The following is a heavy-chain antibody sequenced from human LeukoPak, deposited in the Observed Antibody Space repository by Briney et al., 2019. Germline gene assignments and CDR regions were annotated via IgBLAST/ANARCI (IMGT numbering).Heavy chain of an antibody. J-gene: IGHJ6*03. V-gene: IGHV1-69*06. D-gene: IGHD6-19*01. CDR3: ARFGGSSGWPSYYYYYYMDV. Sequence: ASVKVSCKASGGTFSSYSINWVRQAPGLGLEWMGGIIPIFGTTNYAQRFQDRVTITADKSTSTAFLELSSLRSEDTAVYYCARFGGSSGWPSYYYYYYMDVWGKGTTVTVSS. CDR2: IIPIFGTT. CDR1: GGTFSSYS.